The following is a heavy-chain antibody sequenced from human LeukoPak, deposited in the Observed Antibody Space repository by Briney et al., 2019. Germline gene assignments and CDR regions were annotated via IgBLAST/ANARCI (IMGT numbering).Heavy chain of an antibody. V-gene: IGHV4-34*01. D-gene: IGHD6-19*01. CDR2: INHSGST. CDR3: AGSGRYTFDY. CDR1: GGSFSGYY. Sequence: SETLSLTCAVYGGSFSGYYWSWIRQPPGKGLEWIGEINHSGSTNYNPSLKSRVTISVDTSKNQFSLKLSPVTAADTAVYYCAGSGRYTFDYWGQGTLVTVSS. J-gene: IGHJ4*02.